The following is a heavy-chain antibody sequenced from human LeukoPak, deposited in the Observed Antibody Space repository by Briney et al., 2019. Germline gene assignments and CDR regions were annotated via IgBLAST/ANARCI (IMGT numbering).Heavy chain of an antibody. V-gene: IGHV1-46*03. Sequence: ASVKVSCKASGYTFTGYYMHWVRQAPGQGLEWMGIINPSGGSTSYAQKFQGRVTMTRDTSTSTVCMELSSLRSEDTAVYYCARDLVVPAAIRARNPLETFFDYWGQGTLVTVSS. CDR2: INPSGGST. D-gene: IGHD2-2*02. CDR3: ARDLVVPAAIRARNPLETFFDY. J-gene: IGHJ4*02. CDR1: GYTFTGYY.